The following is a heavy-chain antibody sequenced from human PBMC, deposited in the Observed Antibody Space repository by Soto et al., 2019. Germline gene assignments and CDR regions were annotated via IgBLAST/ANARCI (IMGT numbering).Heavy chain of an antibody. J-gene: IGHJ5*02. Sequence: SDTLSLTCTVSGGSIRSYYWTWIRQPAGKGMEWIGRIYSSGHTMYNPSLQSRVTLSVDTPKNRFSLELTSVTAADTAVYYCARLFDSGPGAYNWSVPLGQ. CDR1: GGSIRSYY. D-gene: IGHD5-12*01. CDR3: ARLFDSGPGAYNWSVP. CDR2: IYSSGHT. V-gene: IGHV4-4*07.